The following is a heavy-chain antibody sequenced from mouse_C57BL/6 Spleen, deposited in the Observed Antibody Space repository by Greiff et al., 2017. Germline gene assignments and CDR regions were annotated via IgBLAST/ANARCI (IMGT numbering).Heavy chain of an antibody. D-gene: IGHD1-1*01. CDR1: GYTFTDYN. J-gene: IGHJ1*03. V-gene: IGHV1-22*01. CDR3: AITTVVEERYFDV. Sequence: VQLQQSGPELVKPGASVKMSCKASGYTFTDYNMHWVKQSHGKSLEWIGYINPNNGGTSYNQKFKGKATLTVNKSSSTAYMELRSLTSEDSAVYYCAITTVVEERYFDVWGTGTTVTVSS. CDR2: INPNNGGT.